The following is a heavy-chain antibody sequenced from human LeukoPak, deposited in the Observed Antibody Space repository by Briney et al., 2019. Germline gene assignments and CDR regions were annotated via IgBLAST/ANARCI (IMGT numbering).Heavy chain of an antibody. V-gene: IGHV3-48*04. CDR3: ARAFRHGYDY. CDR2: ISHTSDTI. D-gene: IGHD5-24*01. J-gene: IGHJ4*02. CDR1: GFTFQIYG. Sequence: GGSLRLPRAASGFTFQIYGMNWVRQAPRTGLECVSYISHTSDTIYHVDSVKGRFAMSRDNAKNSLYLQMNSLRIEDTAVYYCARAFRHGYDYWGQGTLVSVSS.